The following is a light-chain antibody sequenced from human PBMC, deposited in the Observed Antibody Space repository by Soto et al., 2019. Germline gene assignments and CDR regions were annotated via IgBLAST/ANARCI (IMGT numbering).Light chain of an antibody. V-gene: IGKV1-9*01. CDR1: QDITNY. Sequence: QLTQSPSSLSASVGDRVTITCRASQDITNYLGWYQQRSGKAPRLLIYAASTLQRGVPSRFSGSGSGTDFTLTISSLQPEDFATYYCQHLTVTFGQGTTLEIK. CDR3: QHLTVT. J-gene: IGKJ2*01. CDR2: AAS.